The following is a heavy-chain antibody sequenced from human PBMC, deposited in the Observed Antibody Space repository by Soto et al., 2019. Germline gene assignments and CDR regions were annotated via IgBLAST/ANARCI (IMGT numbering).Heavy chain of an antibody. V-gene: IGHV2-5*02. CDR2: IYWDDDK. J-gene: IGHJ5*01. Sequence: QITLKESGPTLVKPTQTFTLTCTFSGFSLSTSGVGVGWIRQPPGKALEWLALIYWDDDKRYSPSLRNRLTITRDTSKNQVVLTMTNMDPVDTATYYCAHSRSSNWYDYWGQGTLVTVSS. CDR3: AHSRSSNWYDY. CDR1: GFSLSTSGVG. D-gene: IGHD1-26*01.